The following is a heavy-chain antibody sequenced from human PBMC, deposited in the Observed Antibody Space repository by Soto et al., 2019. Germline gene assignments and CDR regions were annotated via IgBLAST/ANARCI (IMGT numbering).Heavy chain of an antibody. D-gene: IGHD1-20*01. CDR1: GGSFIDYN. J-gene: IGHJ4*02. V-gene: IGHV4-34*01. Sequence: QVQLQQWGAGLLKPSETLSLTCAVLGGSFIDYNWNWIRQSPGEGPEWIGEIHHSGNTNHNPSLKSRVTMSVDTSKSQFSLKMSSVTAADTAVYYCASNIDYKSDYWGQGVLVSVSS. CDR2: IHHSGNT. CDR3: ASNIDYKSDY.